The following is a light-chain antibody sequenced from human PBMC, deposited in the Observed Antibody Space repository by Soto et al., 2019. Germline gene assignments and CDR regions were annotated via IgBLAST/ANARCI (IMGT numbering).Light chain of an antibody. V-gene: IGKV3-15*01. CDR3: QQYNNWPPF. CDR2: GAS. CDR1: QSVSSN. J-gene: IGKJ5*01. Sequence: EIVMTQSPATLSVSPGERATLSCRASQSVSSNLAWYQQKPGQAPRLLIYGASTRATGIPARFSGSGSGTAFPLTISSLQSEDFAVYYWQQYNNWPPFFGHGTRLEIK.